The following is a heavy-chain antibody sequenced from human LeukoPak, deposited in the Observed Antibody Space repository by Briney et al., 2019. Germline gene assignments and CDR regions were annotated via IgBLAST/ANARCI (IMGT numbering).Heavy chain of an antibody. J-gene: IGHJ4*02. Sequence: SQTLSLTCTVSGGSISSGDYYWTWLRQPPGKGLEWIGYIYYSGSTYYNPSLKSRITTSVDTSKNQFSLKLSSVTAADTAVYYCARDTRGDYYFDYWGQGTLVTVSS. V-gene: IGHV4-30-4*01. CDR1: GGSISSGDYY. D-gene: IGHD4-17*01. CDR2: IYYSGST. CDR3: ARDTRGDYYFDY.